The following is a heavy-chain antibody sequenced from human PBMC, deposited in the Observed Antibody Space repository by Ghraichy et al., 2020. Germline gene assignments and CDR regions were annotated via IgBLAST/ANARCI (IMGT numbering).Heavy chain of an antibody. J-gene: IGHJ5*02. Sequence: LSLTCAASGFTVINNFMTWVRQAPGKGLEWVALIYSGGTTSYADSVKGRFTLSRDSSKNTVYLQMNSLRVDDTAVYYCARGGSSSEAGSWGQGTLVTVSS. CDR2: IYSGGTT. CDR1: GFTVINNF. D-gene: IGHD6-25*01. CDR3: ARGGSSSEAGS. V-gene: IGHV3-66*01.